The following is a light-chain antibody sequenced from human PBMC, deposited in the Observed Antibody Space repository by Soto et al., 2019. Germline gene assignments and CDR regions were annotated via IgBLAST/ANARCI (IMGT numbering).Light chain of an antibody. Sequence: DIQMTQSPSTLSASVGDRVTITCRASQDINNCLAWYRQKPGKAPNLLIYKASSLESGVPSRFSGSGSGTEFTLTNSSLQPDDSATYYCQQCNNYPWTFGQGTKVEVK. CDR3: QQCNNYPWT. J-gene: IGKJ1*01. CDR2: KAS. CDR1: QDINNC. V-gene: IGKV1-5*03.